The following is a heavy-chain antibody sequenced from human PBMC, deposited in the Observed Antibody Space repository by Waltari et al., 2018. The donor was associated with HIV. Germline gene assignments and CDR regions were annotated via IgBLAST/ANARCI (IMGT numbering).Heavy chain of an antibody. CDR3: ARASSADWWGKDWFDH. J-gene: IGHJ5*02. Sequence: QVQLVESGGRAVPPGMSLRLTCTGSGFLFRTYIMHWVRQAPGKGLEWVASVWFDGRSTYYADSVKGRFTASRYDAENKLFLEINGLTDDDTAVYYCARASSADWWGKDWFDHWGQGTIVTVSS. CDR2: VWFDGRST. V-gene: IGHV3-33*01. CDR1: GFLFRTYI. D-gene: IGHD2-8*02.